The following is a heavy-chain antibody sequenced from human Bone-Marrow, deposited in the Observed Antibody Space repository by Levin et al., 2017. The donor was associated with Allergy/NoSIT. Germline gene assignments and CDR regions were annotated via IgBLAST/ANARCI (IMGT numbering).Heavy chain of an antibody. CDR1: GYTFTSYD. V-gene: IGHV1-8*01. Sequence: GESLKISCKASGYTFTSYDINWVRQATGQGLEWMGWMNPNSGNTGYAQKFQGRVTMTRNTSISTAYMELSSLRSEDTAVYYCARGRVVVTATVYYYYGMDVWGQGTTVTVSS. D-gene: IGHD2-21*02. CDR3: ARGRVVVTATVYYYYGMDV. CDR2: MNPNSGNT. J-gene: IGHJ6*02.